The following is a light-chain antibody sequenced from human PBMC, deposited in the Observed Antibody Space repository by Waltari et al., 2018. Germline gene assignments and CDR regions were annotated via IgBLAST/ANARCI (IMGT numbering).Light chain of an antibody. CDR1: QNINKW. CDR3: QQFYSYPWT. Sequence: DIQMTQSPSPLSALVGDRVTVTCRDSQNINKWLAWYQQKPGKAPRLLIYKATTLESGVPSRFRGSGSGTEFTLTINSLQPDDFGTYYCQQFYSYPWTFGQGTKVE. CDR2: KAT. V-gene: IGKV1-5*03. J-gene: IGKJ1*01.